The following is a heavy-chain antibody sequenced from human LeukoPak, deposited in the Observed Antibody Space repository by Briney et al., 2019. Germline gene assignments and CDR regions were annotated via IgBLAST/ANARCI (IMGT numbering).Heavy chain of an antibody. V-gene: IGHV3-21*05. Sequence: GGSLRLSCVASGFTFSIYSMNWVRQAPGKGLEWVSYISKNSDDIYNADSVRGRFTISRDNAKHSLYLQMNSLRAEDTAVYYCARVRPGYYCDYWGQGILVTVSS. CDR2: ISKNSDDI. J-gene: IGHJ4*02. CDR1: GFTFSIYS. CDR3: ARVRPGYYCDY.